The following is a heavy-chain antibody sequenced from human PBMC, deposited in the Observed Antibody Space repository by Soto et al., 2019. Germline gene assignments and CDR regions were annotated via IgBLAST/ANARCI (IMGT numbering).Heavy chain of an antibody. D-gene: IGHD1-7*01. Sequence: ASVKVSCKASGGTFSSYAINWVRQAPGQGLEWMGGIILIFGTANYAQKFQGRVTITADESTSTAYMELRSLRSEDTAVYFCARHAGLELSAGAFDIWGQGTMVTVSS. V-gene: IGHV1-69*13. CDR3: ARHAGLELSAGAFDI. CDR2: IILIFGTA. J-gene: IGHJ3*02. CDR1: GGTFSSYA.